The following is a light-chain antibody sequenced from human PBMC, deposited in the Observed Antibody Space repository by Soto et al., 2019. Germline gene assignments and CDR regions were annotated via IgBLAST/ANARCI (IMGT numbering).Light chain of an antibody. CDR2: GAS. J-gene: IGKJ1*01. CDR1: QSVSSSY. V-gene: IGKV3-20*01. CDR3: QQNVSSPPWT. Sequence: EIVLTQSPGTLSLSPGERATLSCRASQSVSSSYLAWYQQKPGQAPRLLIYGASRRATGIPDRLSGSGSGTDVTLTISRLEPEDFAVYYCQQNVSSPPWTFRQGTKVEIQ.